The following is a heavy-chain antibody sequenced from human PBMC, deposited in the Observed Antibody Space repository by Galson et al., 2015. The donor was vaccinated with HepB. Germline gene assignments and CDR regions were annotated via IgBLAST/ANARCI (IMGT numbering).Heavy chain of an antibody. CDR1: GYTFTSYG. V-gene: IGHV1-18*04. CDR2: ISAYNGNT. D-gene: IGHD3-3*01. Sequence: SVKVSCKASGYTFTSYGISWVRQAPGQGLEWMGWISAYNGNTNYAQKLQGRVTMTTDTSTSTAYMELRSLRSDDTAVYYCAAFTIFGVVIHWYFDLWGRGTLVTVSS. J-gene: IGHJ2*01. CDR3: AAFTIFGVVIHWYFDL.